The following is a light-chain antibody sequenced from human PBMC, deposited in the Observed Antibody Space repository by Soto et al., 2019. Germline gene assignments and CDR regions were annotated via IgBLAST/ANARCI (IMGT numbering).Light chain of an antibody. CDR1: QSISSW. Sequence: DIQMTQSPSTLSGSVGARVTITCRASQSISSWLAWYKQKPGKAPKLLSYDASSLQSGVPSRFSGSGSGTDFTLTISSLKPEDFETYYCQQSYSTPRTFGQGTKVDIK. V-gene: IGKV1-39*01. CDR2: DAS. J-gene: IGKJ1*01. CDR3: QQSYSTPRT.